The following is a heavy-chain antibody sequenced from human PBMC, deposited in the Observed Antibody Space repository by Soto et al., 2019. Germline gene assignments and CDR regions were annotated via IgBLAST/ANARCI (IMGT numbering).Heavy chain of an antibody. CDR2: IRSKAYGGTT. V-gene: IGHV3-49*03. D-gene: IGHD3-10*01. CDR1: GFTFGDYA. J-gene: IGHJ6*03. Sequence: GGSLRLSCTASGFTFGDYAMSWFRQAPGKGLEWVGFIRSKAYGGTTEYAASVKGRFTISRDDSKSIAYLQMNSLKTEDTAVYYCTRETLEGPASGSYQTYYYYYMDVWGKGTTVTVSS. CDR3: TRETLEGPASGSYQTYYYYYMDV.